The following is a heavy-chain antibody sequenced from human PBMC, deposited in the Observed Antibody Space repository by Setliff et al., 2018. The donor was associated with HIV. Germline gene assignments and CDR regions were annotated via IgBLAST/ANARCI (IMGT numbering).Heavy chain of an antibody. D-gene: IGHD1-1*01. CDR1: GGSVSSRYY. V-gene: IGHV4-38-2*02. Sequence: PSETLSLTCTVSGGSVSSRYYWGWIRQSPGKGLEWIGNIYHTGSSYYNPSLKSRVTISVDTSKNHFSLKLRSVTAADTAVYYCAQLGMVDDFDYWGQGTLVTVSS. J-gene: IGHJ4*02. CDR3: AQLGMVDDFDY. CDR2: IYHTGSS.